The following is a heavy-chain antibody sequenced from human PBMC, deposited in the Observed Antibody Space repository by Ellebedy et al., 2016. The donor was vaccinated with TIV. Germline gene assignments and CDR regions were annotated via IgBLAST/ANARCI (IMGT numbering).Heavy chain of an antibody. Sequence: MPGGSLRLSCTVSGGSIGSSSYYWGWIRQPPGSGLEWIGSIYYSGSIYYNPSLKSRVTISVDTSKNQFSLKLSSVTAADTAVYYCARRRAGYSYALGYFDLWGRGTLVTVSS. V-gene: IGHV4-39*07. D-gene: IGHD5-18*01. CDR3: ARRRAGYSYALGYFDL. J-gene: IGHJ2*01. CDR2: IYYSGSI. CDR1: GGSIGSSSYY.